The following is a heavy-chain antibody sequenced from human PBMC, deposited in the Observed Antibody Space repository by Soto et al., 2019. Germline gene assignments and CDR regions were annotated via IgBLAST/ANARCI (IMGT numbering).Heavy chain of an antibody. CDR1: GFTFSSYG. V-gene: IGHV3-33*03. Sequence: QVQLVESGGGVVQPGRSLRLSCAASGFTFSSYGMHWVRQAPGKGLEWVAVIWYDGSNKYYADSVKGRFTISRDNSKNSLYLQMNSLRAEDTAVASGATEAFKEPFFDYWGQGTLVTVSS. CDR3: ATEAFKEPFFDY. D-gene: IGHD1-26*01. J-gene: IGHJ4*02. CDR2: IWYDGSNK.